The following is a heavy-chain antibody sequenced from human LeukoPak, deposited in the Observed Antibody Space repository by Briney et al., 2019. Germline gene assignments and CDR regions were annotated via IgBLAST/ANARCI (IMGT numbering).Heavy chain of an antibody. CDR1: GFKFNNYA. Sequence: GGSLRLSCAASGFKFNNYAMHWVRQAPGKGLEWVAVISYDGSNKYYADSVKGRFTISRDNSKNTLYLQMNSLRAEDTAVYYCTTDRVTFGELDYWGQGTLVTVSS. D-gene: IGHD3-16*01. CDR2: ISYDGSNK. J-gene: IGHJ4*02. V-gene: IGHV3-30*04. CDR3: TTDRVTFGELDY.